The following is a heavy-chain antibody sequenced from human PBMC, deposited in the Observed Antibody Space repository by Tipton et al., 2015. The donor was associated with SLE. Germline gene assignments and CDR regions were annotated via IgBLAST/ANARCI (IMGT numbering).Heavy chain of an antibody. J-gene: IGHJ6*02. Sequence: RSLRLSCVASGFNFDDYTMFWVRQAPGKGPEWVSGISWSGSTIAYADSVKGRFSISRDNAKNSLYLQMSSLSADDTAIYYCAKSNTAVGFYYGMDVWGQGTTVIVSS. CDR1: GFNFDDYT. D-gene: IGHD6-13*01. CDR3: AKSNTAVGFYYGMDV. V-gene: IGHV3-9*01. CDR2: ISWSGSTI.